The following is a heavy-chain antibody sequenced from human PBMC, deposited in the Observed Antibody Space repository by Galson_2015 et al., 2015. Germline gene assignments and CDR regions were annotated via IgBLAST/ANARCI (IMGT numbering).Heavy chain of an antibody. J-gene: IGHJ6*02. CDR2: ISSSSSTI. Sequence: SLRLSCAASGFTFSSYSMNWVRQAPGKGLEWVSYISSSSSTIYYADSVKGRFTISRDNAKNSLYLQMNSLRDEDTAVYYCARAPSYYYYYGMDVWGQGTTVTVSS. CDR3: ARAPSYYYYYGMDV. CDR1: GFTFSSYS. V-gene: IGHV3-48*02.